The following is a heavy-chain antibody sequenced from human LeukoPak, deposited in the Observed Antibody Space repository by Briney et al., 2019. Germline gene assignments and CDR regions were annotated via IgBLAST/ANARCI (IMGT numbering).Heavy chain of an antibody. Sequence: ASVKVSCKASGYTFTGYYMHWVRQAPGQGLEWMGWINPNSGGTNYAQKFQGWVTMTRDTSINTAYMELSRLRSDDTAVYYCARGDYGDYGNDYWGQGTLVTVSS. CDR2: INPNSGGT. D-gene: IGHD4-17*01. CDR1: GYTFTGYY. CDR3: ARGDYGDYGNDY. V-gene: IGHV1-2*04. J-gene: IGHJ4*02.